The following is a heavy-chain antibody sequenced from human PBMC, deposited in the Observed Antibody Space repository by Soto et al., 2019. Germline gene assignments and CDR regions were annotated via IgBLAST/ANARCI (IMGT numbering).Heavy chain of an antibody. CDR1: GFTFISYG. D-gene: IGHD1-26*01. J-gene: IGHJ6*02. V-gene: IGHV3-33*01. CDR2: IWYDGSNK. Sequence: LRRSCAASGFTFISYGMHWVRQAPGKGLEWVAVIWYDGSNKYYADSVKGRFTISRDNSKNTLYLQMNSLRAEDTAVYYCARDRASYYYGMDVWGQGTTVTVSS. CDR3: ARDRASYYYGMDV.